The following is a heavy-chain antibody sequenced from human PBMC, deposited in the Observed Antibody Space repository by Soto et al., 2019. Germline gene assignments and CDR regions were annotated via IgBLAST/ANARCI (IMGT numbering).Heavy chain of an antibody. CDR3: ARSEGDFWSGYYYYMDV. V-gene: IGHV3-21*01. D-gene: IGHD3-3*01. CDR2: ISSSSSYI. J-gene: IGHJ6*03. CDR1: GFTFTTAW. Sequence: PGGSLRLSCAASGFTFTTAWINWVRQAPGKGLEWVSSISSSSSYIYYADSVKGRFTISRDNAKNSLYLQMNSLRAEDTAVYYCARSEGDFWSGYYYYMDVWGKGTTVTVSS.